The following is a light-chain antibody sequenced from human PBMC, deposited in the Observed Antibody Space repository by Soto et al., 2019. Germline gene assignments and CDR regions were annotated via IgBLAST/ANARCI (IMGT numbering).Light chain of an antibody. CDR1: QGISSY. CDR2: AAS. CDR3: QQANSFPRT. V-gene: IGKV1-12*01. J-gene: IGKJ1*01. Sequence: QFAPAPSSLAASVGARVPLTFRASQGISSYLAWYQQKPGKAPKLLIYAASSLQSGVPSRFSGSGSGTDFTLTISSLQPEDFATYYCQQANSFPRTFAQGTKVDIK.